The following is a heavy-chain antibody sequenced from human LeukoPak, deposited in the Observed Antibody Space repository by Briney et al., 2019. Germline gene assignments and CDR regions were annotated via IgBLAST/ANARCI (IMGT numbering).Heavy chain of an antibody. V-gene: IGHV3-30*02. J-gene: IGHJ4*02. Sequence: PGGSLRLSCAASGFTFSSYGMHWVRQAPGKGLEWVAFIRYDGSNKYYADSVKSRFTISRDNSKNTLYLQMNSLRAEDTAVYYCAKVKADYDILTEDYWGQGTLVTVSS. D-gene: IGHD3-9*01. CDR2: IRYDGSNK. CDR3: AKVKADYDILTEDY. CDR1: GFTFSSYG.